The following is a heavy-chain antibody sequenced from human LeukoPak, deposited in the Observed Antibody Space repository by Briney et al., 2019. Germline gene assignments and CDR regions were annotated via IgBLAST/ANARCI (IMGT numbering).Heavy chain of an antibody. CDR1: GFTFDDYA. CDR2: ISWNSGSI. D-gene: IGHD5-24*01. Sequence: PGGSLRLSCAASGFTFDDYAMHWVRQAPGKGLEWVSGISWNSGSIGCADSVKGRFTISRDNSKNTLYLQMNSLRAEDTAVYYCARDAVRDGYNYAFDIWGQGTMVTVSS. V-gene: IGHV3-9*01. J-gene: IGHJ3*02. CDR3: ARDAVRDGYNYAFDI.